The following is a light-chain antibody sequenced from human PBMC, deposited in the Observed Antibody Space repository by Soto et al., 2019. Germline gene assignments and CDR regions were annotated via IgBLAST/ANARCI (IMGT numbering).Light chain of an antibody. CDR2: EVS. Sequence: QSALTQPASVSGSPGQSITISCTGTSSDVGGYNYVSWYQQHPGKAPKLMIYEVSNRPSGVSNRFSGSKSGNTASLTISGXXXXXXXXYXCSSYTSSSTPWVFGGGTKL. CDR1: SSDVGGYNY. V-gene: IGLV2-14*01. J-gene: IGLJ3*02. CDR3: SSYTSSSTPWV.